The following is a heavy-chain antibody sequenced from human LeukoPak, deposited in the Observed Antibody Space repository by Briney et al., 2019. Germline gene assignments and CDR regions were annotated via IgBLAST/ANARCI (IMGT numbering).Heavy chain of an antibody. CDR3: ARHAYSYTPWFAP. J-gene: IGHJ5*02. CDR2: IYPRESP. D-gene: IGHD5-18*01. Sequence: SETLSLTCTVSGGSISSYSWSWMRQPAGKGLEWIGRIYPRESPNYNPSLKSRVIMSVDKSKNQFSLKLRSVTAADTAVYYCARHAYSYTPWFAPWGQGTLVTVSS. V-gene: IGHV4-4*07. CDR1: GGSISSYS.